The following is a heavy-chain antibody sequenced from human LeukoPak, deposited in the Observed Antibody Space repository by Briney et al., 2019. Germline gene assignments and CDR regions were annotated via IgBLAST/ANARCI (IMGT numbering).Heavy chain of an antibody. J-gene: IGHJ4*02. D-gene: IGHD2-15*01. Sequence: ASVKVSCKASGYTFTGYYMHWVRQAPGQGLEWMGWINPNSGGTNYAQKFQGRVTMTRDTSTSTVYMELSSLRSEDTAVYYCARGSYVALDYWGQGTLVTVSS. V-gene: IGHV1-2*02. CDR3: ARGSYVALDY. CDR1: GYTFTGYY. CDR2: INPNSGGT.